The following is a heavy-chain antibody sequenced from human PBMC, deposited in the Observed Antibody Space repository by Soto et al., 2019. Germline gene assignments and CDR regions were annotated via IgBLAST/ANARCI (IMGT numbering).Heavy chain of an antibody. CDR2: FYFSGSF. CDR3: ARDLWVEPELYYYGMDV. CDR1: GGSIGSGSHY. V-gene: IGHV4-31*02. D-gene: IGHD1-1*01. Sequence: SETLSLTCTVSGGSIGSGSHYWTWIRQHPGKGLEWIGYFYFSGSFSYNPSLKSRVSISGDTSKNQFSLKLSSATAADTAVYYCARDLWVEPELYYYGMDVWGQGTTVTVSS. J-gene: IGHJ6*02.